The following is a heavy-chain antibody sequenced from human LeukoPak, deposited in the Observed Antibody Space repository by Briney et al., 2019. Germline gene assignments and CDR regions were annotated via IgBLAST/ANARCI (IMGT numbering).Heavy chain of an antibody. CDR3: AKDTAENYYDREGDFDY. CDR1: GSTLSTYW. D-gene: IGHD3-22*01. Sequence: GGSLRLSCAGSGSTLSTYWMHWVRQAPGKGLVWVSRIKTDGSTTYYADSVKGRFTISRDNAKNSLYLQMNSLRAEDTALYYCAKDTAENYYDREGDFDYWGQGTLVTVSS. V-gene: IGHV3-74*01. CDR2: IKTDGSTT. J-gene: IGHJ4*02.